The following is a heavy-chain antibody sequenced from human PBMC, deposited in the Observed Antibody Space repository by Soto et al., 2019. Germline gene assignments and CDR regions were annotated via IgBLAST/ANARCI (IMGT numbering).Heavy chain of an antibody. CDR2: INPNGSHT. J-gene: IGHJ4*02. D-gene: IGHD6-6*01. CDR3: AREPRPLYILDY. Sequence: SVKVSCQASGYTFNAFQLHWVRQDAGQRREWGGRINPNGSHTTYTQKFERRVTKTRDTSISTAYLELTRLRSDDTAIYCCAREPRPLYILDYWGQGTLVTASS. CDR1: GYTFNAFQ. V-gene: IGHV1-2*02.